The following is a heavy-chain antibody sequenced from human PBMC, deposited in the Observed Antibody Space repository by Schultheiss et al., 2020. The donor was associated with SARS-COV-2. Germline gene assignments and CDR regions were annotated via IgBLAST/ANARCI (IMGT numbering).Heavy chain of an antibody. Sequence: GGSLRLSCAASGFTFSSYDMHWVRQAPGKGLEWVSAISGSGGSTYYADSVKGRFTISRDNSKNTLYLQMNSLRAEDTAVYYCAKVLSIAAWYYFDYWGQGTLVTVSS. CDR1: GFTFSSYD. V-gene: IGHV3-23*01. CDR2: ISGSGGST. J-gene: IGHJ4*02. CDR3: AKVLSIAAWYYFDY. D-gene: IGHD6-13*01.